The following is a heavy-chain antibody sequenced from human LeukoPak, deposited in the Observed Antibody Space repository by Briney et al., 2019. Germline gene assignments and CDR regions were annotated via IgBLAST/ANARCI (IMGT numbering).Heavy chain of an antibody. CDR1: GFTLSGYW. CDR2: INPDGSIT. V-gene: IGHV3-74*01. J-gene: IGHJ4*02. CDR3: ARDFPGYHDY. Sequence: GGSLRLSCAASGFTLSGYWIHWVRQAPGKGLVWVARINPDGSITNYADSVKGRFTVSRDNAKNTLFLQMNSLRAEDTAVYYCARDFPGYHDYWGQGTLVSVSS. D-gene: IGHD5-18*01.